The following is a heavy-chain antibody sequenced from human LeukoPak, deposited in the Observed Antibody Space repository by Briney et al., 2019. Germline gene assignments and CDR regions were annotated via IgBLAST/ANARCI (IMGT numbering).Heavy chain of an antibody. CDR2: IWYDGRNK. V-gene: IGHV3-33*01. J-gene: IGHJ3*02. CDR3: ARVNRGDAFDI. CDR1: GFTFSSYG. D-gene: IGHD3-16*02. Sequence: PGRSLRLSCAASGFTFSSYGMHWVRQAPGKGLEWVAVIWYDGRNKFYADSLKGRFTISRDNSKNTLYLQMSSLRAEDTAVYYCARVNRGDAFDIWGQGTLVTVSS.